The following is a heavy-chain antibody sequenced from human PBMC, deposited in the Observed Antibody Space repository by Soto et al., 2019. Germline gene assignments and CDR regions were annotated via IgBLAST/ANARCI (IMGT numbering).Heavy chain of an antibody. CDR1: VGSVSSGSYY. CDR3: ARDSRDRAAPYYYYYYGMDV. V-gene: IGHV4-61*01. Sequence: SETLSLTCTFSVGSVSSGSYYCSWIRQPPWKGLEWIGYIYYSGSTNYNPSLKSRVTISVDTSKNQFSLKLSSVTAADTAVYYCARDSRDRAAPYYYYYYGMDVWGQGTTVNVSS. CDR2: IYYSGST. D-gene: IGHD6-13*01. J-gene: IGHJ6*02.